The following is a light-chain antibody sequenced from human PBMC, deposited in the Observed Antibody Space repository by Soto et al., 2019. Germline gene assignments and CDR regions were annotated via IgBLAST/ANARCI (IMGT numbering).Light chain of an antibody. V-gene: IGLV2-8*01. CDR2: EVS. J-gene: IGLJ2*01. CDR1: SSDVGGYNY. CDR3: SSYAGSYTVV. Sequence: QSVLTQPPSASGSPGQSVTISCTGTSSDVGGYNYVSWYQQHPGKAPKLMIYEVSQWPSGVPDRFSGSKSGNTASLTVSGLQTEDEADYYCSSYAGSYTVVFGGGTKLTVL.